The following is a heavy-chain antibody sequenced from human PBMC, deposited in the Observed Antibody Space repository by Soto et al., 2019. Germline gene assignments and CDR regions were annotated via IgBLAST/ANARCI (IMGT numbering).Heavy chain of an antibody. CDR3: ARDQWRLYYYYGMDV. D-gene: IGHD6-19*01. V-gene: IGHV3-33*01. CDR2: IWYDGSNK. Sequence: QVQLVESGGGVVQPGRSLRLSCAASGFTFSSYGMHWVRQAPGKGLEWVAVIWYDGSNKYYADSVKGRFTISRDNSKNTLYLQMNSLRAEDTAVYYCARDQWRLYYYYGMDVWGQGTTVTVCS. J-gene: IGHJ6*02. CDR1: GFTFSSYG.